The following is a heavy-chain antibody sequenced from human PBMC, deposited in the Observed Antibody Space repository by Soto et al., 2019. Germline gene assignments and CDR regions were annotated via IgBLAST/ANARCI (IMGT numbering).Heavy chain of an antibody. D-gene: IGHD1-20*01. Sequence: GASVKVSCKASGYTFTSYGISWVRQAPGQGLERMGWISAYNGNTNYAQKLQGRVTMTTDTSTSTAYMELRSLRSDDTAVYYCARDTPGITGTINLHYWGQGTLVTVSS. CDR3: ARDTPGITGTINLHY. CDR2: ISAYNGNT. V-gene: IGHV1-18*01. CDR1: GYTFTSYG. J-gene: IGHJ4*02.